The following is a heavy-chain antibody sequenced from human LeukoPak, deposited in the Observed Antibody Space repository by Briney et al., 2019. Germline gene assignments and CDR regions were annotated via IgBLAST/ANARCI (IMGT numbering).Heavy chain of an antibody. J-gene: IGHJ4*02. CDR1: GGTFSSYA. Sequence: SVKVSCKASGGTFSSYAISWVRQAPGQGLEWMGGIIPIFGAANYAQKFQGRVTITADESTSTAYMELSSLRSEDTAVYYCATYSGNLLLFDYWGQGTLVTVSS. V-gene: IGHV1-69*13. CDR3: ATYSGNLLLFDY. D-gene: IGHD1-26*01. CDR2: IIPIFGAA.